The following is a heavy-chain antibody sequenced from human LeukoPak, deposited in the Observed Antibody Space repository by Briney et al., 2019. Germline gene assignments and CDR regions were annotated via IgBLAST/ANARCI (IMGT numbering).Heavy chain of an antibody. V-gene: IGHV4-61*01. J-gene: IGHJ6*04. CDR1: GGSVSSGSYY. CDR3: ARGGAMVFLEVRYYYYGMDV. D-gene: IGHD5-18*01. CDR2: IYYSGST. Sequence: PSETLSLTCTVSGGSVSSGSYYWSWIRQPPGKGLEWIAYIYYSGSTNYNPSLKSRVTISVDTSKNQFSLKLSSVTAADTAVYYCARGGAMVFLEVRYYYYGMDVWGKGTTVTVSS.